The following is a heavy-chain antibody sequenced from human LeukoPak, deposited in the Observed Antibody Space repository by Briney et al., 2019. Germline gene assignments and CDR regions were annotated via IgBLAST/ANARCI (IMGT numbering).Heavy chain of an antibody. J-gene: IGHJ4*02. CDR3: ARATRGVYRFLEWLYYFDY. CDR1: GGSISSSSYY. Sequence: SETLSLTCTVSGGSISSSSYYWGWIRQPPGKGLEWIGSIYYSGSTYYNPSLKSRVTISVDTSKNQFSLKLSSVTAADTAVYYCARATRGVYRFLEWLYYFDYWGQGTLVTVSS. CDR2: IYYSGST. D-gene: IGHD3-3*01. V-gene: IGHV4-39*01.